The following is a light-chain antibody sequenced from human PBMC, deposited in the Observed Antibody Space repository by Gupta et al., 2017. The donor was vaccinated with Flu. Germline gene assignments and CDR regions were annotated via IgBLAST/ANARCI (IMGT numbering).Light chain of an antibody. J-gene: IGKJ1*01. CDR1: QSVSSSY. V-gene: IGKV3-20*01. CDR2: GAS. Sequence: EIVLTQSPGTLSLSPGKRATLSCRASQSVSSSYLAWYQQKPGQAPRLLIYGASSRATGIPDSFSGSGSGTDFTLTISRLEAEDFAVYYCQQYGSSPWTFGQGTKVEIK. CDR3: QQYGSSPWT.